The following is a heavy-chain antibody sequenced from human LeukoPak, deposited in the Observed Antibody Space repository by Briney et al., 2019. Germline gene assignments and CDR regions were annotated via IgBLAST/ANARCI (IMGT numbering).Heavy chain of an antibody. CDR1: GFNFSIFA. J-gene: IGHJ5*02. V-gene: IGHV3-23*01. CDR2: IYGVGSSK. Sequence: GGSLRLSCAGSGFNFSIFAMHWVRQAPGKGLEWVSSIYGVGSSKYYADSVKGRFTVSRDNSKNTLYLQMNSLRAEDTALYYCAKRGLRGNWIHAWGQGTLVTVSS. D-gene: IGHD3-10*01. CDR3: AKRGLRGNWIHA.